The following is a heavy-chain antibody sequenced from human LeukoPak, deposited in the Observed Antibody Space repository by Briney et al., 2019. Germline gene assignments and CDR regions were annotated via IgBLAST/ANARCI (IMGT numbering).Heavy chain of an antibody. CDR2: ISSSSSYI. V-gene: IGHV3-21*01. CDR1: GFTFSSYS. D-gene: IGHD1-1*01. J-gene: IGHJ4*02. Sequence: GGSLRLSCAASGFTFSSYSMNWVRQAPGKGLEWVSSISSSSSYIYYADSVKGRFTISRDNAKNSLYLQMNSLRAEDTAVYYCAKSTPRLERQDYWGQGTLVTVSS. CDR3: AKSTPRLERQDY.